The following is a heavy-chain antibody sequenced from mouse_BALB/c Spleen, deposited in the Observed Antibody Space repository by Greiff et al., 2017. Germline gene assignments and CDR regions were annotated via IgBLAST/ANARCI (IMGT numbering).Heavy chain of an antibody. V-gene: IGHV1S26*01. J-gene: IGHJ3*01. Sequence: QVQLKESGPELVKPGASVKMSCKASGYTFTSYWMHWVKQRPGQGLEWIGYINPSTGYTEYNQKFKDKATLTADKSSSTAYMQLSSLTSEDSAVYYCANYRYLAYWGQGTLVTVSA. CDR2: INPSTGYT. CDR1: GYTFTSYW. CDR3: ANYRYLAY. D-gene: IGHD2-14*01.